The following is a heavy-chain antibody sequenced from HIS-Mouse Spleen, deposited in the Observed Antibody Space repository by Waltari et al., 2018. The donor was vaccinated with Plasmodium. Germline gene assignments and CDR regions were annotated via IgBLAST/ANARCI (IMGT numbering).Heavy chain of an antibody. CDR2: INHSGST. CDR3: ARLVVVASKDSY. J-gene: IGHJ4*02. V-gene: IGHV4-34*01. CDR1: GGSFSVYY. Sequence: QVQLQQWGAGLLKPSATLSLTCAVYGGSFSVYYWSWISQPPGKGLEWIGEINHSGSTNYNPSLKSRVTISVDTSKNQFSLKLSSVTAADTAVYYCARLVVVASKDSYWGQGTLVTVSS. D-gene: IGHD2-15*01.